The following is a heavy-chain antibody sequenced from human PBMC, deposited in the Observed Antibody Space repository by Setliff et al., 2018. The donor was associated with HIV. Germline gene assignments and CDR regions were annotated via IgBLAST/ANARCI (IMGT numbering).Heavy chain of an antibody. CDR2: MNPNSGNT. D-gene: IGHD3-3*01. CDR1: GYTFTSYD. V-gene: IGHV1-8*03. J-gene: IGHJ4*02. CDR3: ARGRRIDDFWSGYFSRYYFEY. Sequence: ASVKVSCKASGYTFTSYDINWVRQATGQGLEWMGWMNPNSGNTDYAQKFQGRVTITRNTSISTAYMELSSLRSEDTAVYYCARGRRIDDFWSGYFSRYYFEYWGQGTLVTVSS.